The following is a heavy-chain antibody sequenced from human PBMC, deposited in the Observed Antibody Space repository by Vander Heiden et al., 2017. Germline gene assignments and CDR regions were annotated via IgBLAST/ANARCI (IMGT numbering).Heavy chain of an antibody. CDR1: GITFSTYP. D-gene: IGHD3-10*01. CDR2: ISFDGSNE. Sequence: QVQLVESGGGVVQPGRSLRLSCAASGITFSTYPMHWVRQAPGKGLEWVAVISFDGSNEYYADSVYGRFTISRDNSKNTRSLKMNSLRTEDTAVYYCARGVKGRGVDYYGMDVWGQGTTVTVSS. CDR3: ARGVKGRGVDYYGMDV. V-gene: IGHV3-30-3*01. J-gene: IGHJ6*02.